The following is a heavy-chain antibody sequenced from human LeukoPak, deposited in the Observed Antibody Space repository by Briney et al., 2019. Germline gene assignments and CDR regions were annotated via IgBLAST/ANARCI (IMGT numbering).Heavy chain of an antibody. CDR3: AREGRGSNRSWYYDY. D-gene: IGHD6-13*01. CDR1: GLTVSSNY. V-gene: IGHV3-66*02. Sequence: GGSLRLSCAASGLTVSSNYMSWVRQAPGKGLEWVSVIYSGGSTYYADSVKGRFTISRDNSKNTLYLQMNSLRAEDTAVYYCAREGRGSNRSWYYDYWVQGTLVTVSS. CDR2: IYSGGST. J-gene: IGHJ4*02.